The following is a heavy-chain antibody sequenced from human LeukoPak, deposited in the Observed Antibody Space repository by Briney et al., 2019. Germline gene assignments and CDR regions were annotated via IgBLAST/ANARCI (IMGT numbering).Heavy chain of an antibody. V-gene: IGHV1-69*04. CDR3: ALSEWMVVRSPSNSSGPGCVGY. D-gene: IGHD4-11*01. Sequence: SVKVSCKASGGTFSSYAISWVRQAPGQGLEWMGRIIPILGIANYAQKFQGRVTITADKSTSTAYMELSSLRSEDTAVYYCALSEWMVVRSPSNSSGPGCVGYWGQGTLVTVSS. CDR2: IIPILGIA. J-gene: IGHJ4*02. CDR1: GGTFSSYA.